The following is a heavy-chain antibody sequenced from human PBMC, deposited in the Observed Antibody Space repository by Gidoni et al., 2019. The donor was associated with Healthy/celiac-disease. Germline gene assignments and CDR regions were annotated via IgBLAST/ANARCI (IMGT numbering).Heavy chain of an antibody. CDR2: ISSSSSYI. D-gene: IGHD1-26*01. V-gene: IGHV3-21*01. CDR3: ARDAVGATNGHDAFDI. CDR1: GFTFSSYS. Sequence: EVQLVESGGGLVKPGGSLRLSCAASGFTFSSYSMNWVRQAPGKGLEWVSSISSSSSYIYYADSVKGRFTISRDNAKNSLYLQMNSLRAEDTAVYYCARDAVGATNGHDAFDIWGQGTMVTVSS. J-gene: IGHJ3*02.